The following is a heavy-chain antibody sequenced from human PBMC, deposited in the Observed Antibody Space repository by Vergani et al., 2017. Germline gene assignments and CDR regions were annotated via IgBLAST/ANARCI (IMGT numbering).Heavy chain of an antibody. Sequence: QVQLVQSGSELKKPGASVKASCTSSGYIFTSYAMNWVRQPPGQGLEWMGWINTNTGNPTYAQVFTGRFVFSLDTSVNTSYLQISSLKAEDTAVYYCARDPGGSSRYYYYYGMDVWGQGTTVTVSS. J-gene: IGHJ6*02. D-gene: IGHD6-13*01. V-gene: IGHV7-4-1*02. CDR2: INTNTGNP. CDR1: GYIFTSYA. CDR3: ARDPGGSSRYYYYYGMDV.